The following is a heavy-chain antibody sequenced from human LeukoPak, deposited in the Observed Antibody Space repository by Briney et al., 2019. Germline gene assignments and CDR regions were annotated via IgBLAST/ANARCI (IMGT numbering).Heavy chain of an antibody. Sequence: GGSLRLSCAASGFTFSNYAMHWVRQAPGKGLEWVSLISSGGTYEYYADSVKGRFTISRDNSKNTLYLQLNSLRAEDTAVYYCTRDSTYYYDSGSSGPHYFDNWGQGTLVTVSS. CDR3: TRDSTYYYDSGSSGPHYFDN. J-gene: IGHJ4*02. D-gene: IGHD3-10*01. V-gene: IGHV3-30*01. CDR1: GFTFSNYA. CDR2: ISSGGTYE.